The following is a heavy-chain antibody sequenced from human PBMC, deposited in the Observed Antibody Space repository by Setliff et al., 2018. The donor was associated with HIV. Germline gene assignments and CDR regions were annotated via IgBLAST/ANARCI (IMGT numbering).Heavy chain of an antibody. D-gene: IGHD2-2*01. CDR2: ISSSSSTI. CDR3: VRDGGSTSWNFLYYYGMDV. Sequence: PGGSLRLSCAASGFTFSSYSMNWVRQAPGKGLEWVSYISSSSSTIYYADSVKGRFTISRDNSKNTLYLQMNSLRAEDTAVYYCVRDGGSTSWNFLYYYGMDVWGQGTTVTVSS. CDR1: GFTFSSYS. J-gene: IGHJ6*02. V-gene: IGHV3-48*01.